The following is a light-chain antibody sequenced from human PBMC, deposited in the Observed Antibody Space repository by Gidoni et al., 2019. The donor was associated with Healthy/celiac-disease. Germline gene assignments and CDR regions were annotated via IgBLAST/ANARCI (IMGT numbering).Light chain of an antibody. CDR2: AAS. J-gene: IGKJ4*01. Sequence: DIQMTQSPSSLSASVGDRVTITCRASRSISSYLNWYQQRPGKAPKLLIYAASSLQSGVPSRFSGSGSGPDFTLTISSLQPEDFATYYCQQSYYTPLTFGGGTKVEIK. V-gene: IGKV1-39*01. CDR3: QQSYYTPLT. CDR1: RSISSY.